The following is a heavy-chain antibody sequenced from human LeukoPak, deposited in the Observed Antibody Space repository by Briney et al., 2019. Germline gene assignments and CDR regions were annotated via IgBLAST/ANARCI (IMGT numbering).Heavy chain of an antibody. CDR1: RYSFTSYW. Sequence: EESLKISCKGSRYSFTSYWIGWVRQMPGKGLEWMGIIYPGDSDTRYSPSFQGQVTISADKSISTAYLQWSSLKASDTAMYYCARHSYYYDSSNYYFDYWGQGTLVTVSS. D-gene: IGHD3-22*01. J-gene: IGHJ4*02. V-gene: IGHV5-51*01. CDR2: IYPGDSDT. CDR3: ARHSYYYDSSNYYFDY.